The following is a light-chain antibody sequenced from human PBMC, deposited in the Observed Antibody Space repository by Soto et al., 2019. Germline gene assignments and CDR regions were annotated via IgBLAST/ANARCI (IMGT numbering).Light chain of an antibody. V-gene: IGLV2-23*01. CDR3: CLSIGATTYV. CDR2: EGH. CDR1: SGFVGSFSL. J-gene: IGLJ1*01. Sequence: QSALAQPASVSGSPGQSITISCTGTSGFVGSFSLVSWYRQHPGKAPKVMISEGHRRPSGVSDRFYGSTSVNSASLTISGLQADDDADYSSCLSIGATTYVFGTGTKVTVL.